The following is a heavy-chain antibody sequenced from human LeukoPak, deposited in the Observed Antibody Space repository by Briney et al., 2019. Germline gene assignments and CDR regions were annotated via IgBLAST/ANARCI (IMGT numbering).Heavy chain of an antibody. D-gene: IGHD3-10*01. Sequence: PSETLSLTCTVSGGSINSYYWSWIRQPPGKGLEWIGYIYYSGSTNYNPSLKSRVTISVDSSKNQFSLKLSSVTAADTAVYYCASDWSGSFDYWGKGTLVTVSS. J-gene: IGHJ4*02. V-gene: IGHV4-59*01. CDR1: GGSINSYY. CDR3: ASDWSGSFDY. CDR2: IYYSGST.